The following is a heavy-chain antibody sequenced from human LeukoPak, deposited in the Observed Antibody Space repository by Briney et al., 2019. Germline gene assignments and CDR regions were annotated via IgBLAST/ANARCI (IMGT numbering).Heavy chain of an antibody. CDR1: GFTFSNYE. J-gene: IGHJ6*02. Sequence: GGSLRLSCAASGFTFSNYEMNWVRQAPGKGLEWVSDISASGSTVYYADSVEGRFTISRDNAKNSLYLQMNSLRAEDTAIYYCAEAWGRTLTYYYGVDVWGQGTTVTVSS. CDR2: ISASGSTV. CDR3: AEAWGRTLTYYYGVDV. D-gene: IGHD3-16*01. V-gene: IGHV3-48*03.